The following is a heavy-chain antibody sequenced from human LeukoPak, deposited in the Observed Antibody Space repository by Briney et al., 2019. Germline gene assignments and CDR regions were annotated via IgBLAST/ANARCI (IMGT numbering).Heavy chain of an antibody. V-gene: IGHV4-4*09. CDR2: IYTSGST. Sequence: PSETLSLTCTVSGGSISSYYWSWIRQPPGKGLEWIGYIYTSGSTNYNPSLKSRVTISVDTSKNQFSLKLSSVTAADTAVYYCARQHAGALDAFDIWGKGTTVTVSS. CDR1: GGSISSYY. CDR3: ARQHAGALDAFDI. J-gene: IGHJ3*02.